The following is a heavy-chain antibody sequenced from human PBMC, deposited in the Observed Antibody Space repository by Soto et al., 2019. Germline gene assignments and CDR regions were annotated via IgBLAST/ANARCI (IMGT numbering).Heavy chain of an antibody. CDR2: INWNGGST. J-gene: IGHJ5*02. D-gene: IGHD6-13*01. V-gene: IGHV3-20*04. CDR1: GFTFDDYG. CDR3: ASSSSSWYNWFDP. Sequence: GGSLRLSCAASGFTFDDYGMSWVRQAPGKGLELVSGINWNGGSTGYADSVKGRFTISRDNAKNSLYLQMNSLRAEDTALYYCASSSSSWYNWFDPWGQGTLVTVSS.